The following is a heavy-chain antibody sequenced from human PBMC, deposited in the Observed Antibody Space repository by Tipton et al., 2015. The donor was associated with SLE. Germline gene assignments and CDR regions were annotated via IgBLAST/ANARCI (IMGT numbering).Heavy chain of an antibody. Sequence: GSLRLSCAASGFTFSSYEFNWVRQAPGKGLEWVSSISSSGSTISYADSVKGRFTISRDNAKNSLFLQMNSLRAEDTAVYYCARERSGTIFGVVTNWFDPWGQGTLVTVSS. CDR1: GFTFSSYE. V-gene: IGHV3-48*03. CDR2: ISSSGSTI. CDR3: ARERSGTIFGVVTNWFDP. J-gene: IGHJ5*02. D-gene: IGHD3-3*01.